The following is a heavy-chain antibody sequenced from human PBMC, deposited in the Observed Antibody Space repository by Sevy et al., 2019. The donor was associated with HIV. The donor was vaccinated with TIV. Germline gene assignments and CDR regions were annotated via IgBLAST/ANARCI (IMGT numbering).Heavy chain of an antibody. CDR1: GGPISSYY. CDR3: ARAPPVRSGDDSLNWFDP. V-gene: IGHV4-59*01. Sequence: SETLSLTCSVSGGPISSYYWSWIRQPPGKRLEWIGYIHYSGSTNYNPSLNSRLTISVDTSTNQFSLRLTSVTAADTAVYYGARAPPVRSGDDSLNWFDPWGQGILVTVSS. D-gene: IGHD5-12*01. J-gene: IGHJ5*02. CDR2: IHYSGST.